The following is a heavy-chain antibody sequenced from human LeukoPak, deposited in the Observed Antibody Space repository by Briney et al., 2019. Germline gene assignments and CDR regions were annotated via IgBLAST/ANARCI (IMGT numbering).Heavy chain of an antibody. V-gene: IGHV3-33*01. CDR1: GFTFSSYG. CDR2: IWYDGSNK. CDR3: ARDREGYYDSSGYYVPGYFDY. J-gene: IGHJ4*02. Sequence: QPGRSLRLSCAASGFTFSSYGMHWVRQAPGKGLEWVAVIWYDGSNKYYADSVKGRFTISRDNSKNTLYLQMNSLRAEDTAVYYCARDREGYYDSSGYYVPGYFDYWGQGTLVTVSS. D-gene: IGHD3-22*01.